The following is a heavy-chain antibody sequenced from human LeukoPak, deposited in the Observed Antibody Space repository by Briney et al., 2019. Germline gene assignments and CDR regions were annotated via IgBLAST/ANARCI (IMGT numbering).Heavy chain of an antibody. Sequence: GASVKVSCKASGYTFTGYYMHWVRQAPGQGLEWMGWINPNSRGTNYAQKLQGRVSMTTDTSTSTAYMELRSLKSGDTAVYYCARDDYGSYPYWGQGTLVTVSS. CDR3: ARDDYGSYPY. V-gene: IGHV1-2*02. CDR1: GYTFTGYY. CDR2: INPNSRGT. J-gene: IGHJ4*02. D-gene: IGHD1-26*01.